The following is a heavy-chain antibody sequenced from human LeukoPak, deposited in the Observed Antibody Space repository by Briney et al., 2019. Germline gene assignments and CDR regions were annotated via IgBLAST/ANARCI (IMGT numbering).Heavy chain of an antibody. D-gene: IGHD6-13*01. V-gene: IGHV3-11*04. J-gene: IGHJ1*01. Sequence: GGSLRLSCAASGFTFSDYYMSWIRQAPGKGLEWVSYISSSGSTIYYADSVKGRFTISRDNAKNSLYLQMNSLRAEDTAVYYCAREPSAYSSSWYPTSFQHWGQGTLVTVSS. CDR1: GFTFSDYY. CDR2: ISSSGSTI. CDR3: AREPSAYSSSWYPTSFQH.